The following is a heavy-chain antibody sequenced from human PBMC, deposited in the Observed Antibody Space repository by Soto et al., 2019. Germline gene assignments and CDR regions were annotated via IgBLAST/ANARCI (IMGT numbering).Heavy chain of an antibody. CDR3: ARDLTKIFGVVYGMDV. V-gene: IGHV1-2*04. D-gene: IGHD3-3*01. J-gene: IGHJ6*02. Sequence: AGVKVSCKASGYTFTGYYMHWVRQAPGRGLEGMGWINPNSGGTNYAQKFQGWVTMTRDTSISTAYMELSRLRSDDTAVYYCARDLTKIFGVVYGMDVWGQGTTVTVSS. CDR2: INPNSGGT. CDR1: GYTFTGYY.